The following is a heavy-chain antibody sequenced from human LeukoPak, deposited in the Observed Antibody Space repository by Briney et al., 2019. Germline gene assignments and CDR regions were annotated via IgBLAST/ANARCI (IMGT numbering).Heavy chain of an antibody. Sequence: SETLSLTCTVSGGSISSYCWGWIRQPPGKGLEWIGYIYYSGNTNYNPSLKSRVTISVDTSKNQFSLKLSSVTAADTAVYYCARYYGLNGDWFDYWGQGTLVTVSS. J-gene: IGHJ4*02. CDR1: GGSISSYC. V-gene: IGHV4-59*08. CDR2: IYYSGNT. CDR3: ARYYGLNGDWFDY. D-gene: IGHD4-17*01.